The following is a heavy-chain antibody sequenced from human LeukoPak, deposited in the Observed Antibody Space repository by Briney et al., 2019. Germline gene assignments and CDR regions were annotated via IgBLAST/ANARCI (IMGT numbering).Heavy chain of an antibody. CDR1: GYTFTGYY. V-gene: IGHV1-2*02. CDR2: INPNSGGT. J-gene: IGHJ6*03. D-gene: IGHD6-19*01. Sequence: ASVKVSCKASGYTFTGYYMHWVRQAPGQGLEWMGWINPNSGGTNYAQKFQGRVTMTRDTSISTAYMELSRLRSDDTAVYYCARTARRAVAGTGYYYYYMDVWGKGTTVTVSS. CDR3: ARTARRAVAGTGYYYYYMDV.